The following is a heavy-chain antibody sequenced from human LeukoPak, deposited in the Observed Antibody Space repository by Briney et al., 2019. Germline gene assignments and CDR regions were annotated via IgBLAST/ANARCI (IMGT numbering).Heavy chain of an antibody. CDR1: GFSNHA. CDR2: ISGSGTST. Sequence: GGSLRLSCAASGFSNHAMNCLRRAPGKGLEWVSFISGSGTSTHYADSVKGRFTISRDNSNNTLFLQMNSLRAEDTATYYCAKGGQDDFWSGYTLEYFDVWGKGTLVTVSS. J-gene: IGHJ4*02. D-gene: IGHD3-3*01. CDR3: AKGGQDDFWSGYTLEYFDV. V-gene: IGHV3-23*01.